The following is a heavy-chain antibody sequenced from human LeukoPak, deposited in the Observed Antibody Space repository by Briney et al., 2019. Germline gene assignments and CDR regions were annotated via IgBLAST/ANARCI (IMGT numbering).Heavy chain of an antibody. Sequence: ASVKVSCEASGGTFSSYAISWVRQAPGQGLEWMGGIIPIFGTANYAQKFQGRVTITADKSTSTAYMELSSLRSEDTAVYYCARDTAGYSSSWSIDYWGQGTLVTVSS. CDR2: IIPIFGTA. CDR3: ARDTAGYSSSWSIDY. V-gene: IGHV1-69*06. CDR1: GGTFSSYA. J-gene: IGHJ4*02. D-gene: IGHD6-13*01.